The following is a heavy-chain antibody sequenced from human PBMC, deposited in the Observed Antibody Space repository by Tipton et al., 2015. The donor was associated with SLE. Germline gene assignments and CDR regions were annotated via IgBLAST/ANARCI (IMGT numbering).Heavy chain of an antibody. CDR1: GYSISSGYY. CDR3: ARDARL. J-gene: IGHJ3*01. Sequence: TLSLTCTVSGYSISSGYYWGWIRQPPGKGREWIGSIYHSGSTYYNPSLKSRVTISVDTSKNQFSLKLSSVTAADTAVYYCARDARLWGQGTMVTVSS. CDR2: IYHSGST. V-gene: IGHV4-38-2*02.